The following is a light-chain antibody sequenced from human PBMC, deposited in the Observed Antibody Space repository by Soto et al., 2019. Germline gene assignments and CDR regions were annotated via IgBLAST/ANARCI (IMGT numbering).Light chain of an antibody. Sequence: QSVLTQPASVSGSPGQSITISCTGTSSDVGGYNYVSWYQYHPGQAPKLMIYDVFNRPSVVCNRVSGSKSGITASLTISGLPAEDEADYYCRSYTSSSSPYVFGTGTKVTVL. J-gene: IGLJ1*01. V-gene: IGLV2-14*03. CDR1: SSDVGGYNY. CDR2: DVF. CDR3: RSYTSSSSPYV.